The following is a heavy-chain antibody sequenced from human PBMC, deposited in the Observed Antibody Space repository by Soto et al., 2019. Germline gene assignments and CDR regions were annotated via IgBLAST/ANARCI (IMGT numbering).Heavy chain of an antibody. CDR3: ARLPVIYYDSSGYYDRYYFDY. V-gene: IGHV5-51*01. CDR2: IYPGDSDT. J-gene: IGHJ4*02. D-gene: IGHD3-22*01. Sequence: GESLKISCKGPGYSFTSYWIGWVRQMPGEGLEWMGIIYPGDSDTRYSPSFQGQVTISADKSISTAYLQWSSLKASDTAMYYCARLPVIYYDSSGYYDRYYFDYWGQGTLVTVS. CDR1: GYSFTSYW.